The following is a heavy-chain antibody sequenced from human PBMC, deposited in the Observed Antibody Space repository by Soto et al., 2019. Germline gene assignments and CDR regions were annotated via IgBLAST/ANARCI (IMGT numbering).Heavy chain of an antibody. CDR2: ISSSGSTI. CDR3: ARELLLWFGEPNNYFDY. D-gene: IGHD3-10*01. V-gene: IGHV3-48*03. Sequence: GSLRLSCAASGFTFSSYEMNWVRQAPGKGLEWVSYISSSGSTIYYADSVKGRFTISRDNAKNSLYLQMNSLRAEDTAVYYCARELLLWFGEPNNYFDYWGQGTLVTVSS. CDR1: GFTFSSYE. J-gene: IGHJ4*02.